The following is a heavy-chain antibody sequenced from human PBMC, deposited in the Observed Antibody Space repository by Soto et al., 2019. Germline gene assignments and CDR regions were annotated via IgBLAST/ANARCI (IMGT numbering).Heavy chain of an antibody. V-gene: IGHV4-59*01. CDR1: GGSISSYY. CDR2: IYYSGST. CDR3: ATFHYGSGINWFDP. Sequence: SETLSLTCTVSGGSISSYYWSWIRQPPGKGLEWIGYIYYSGSTNYNPSLKSRVTISVDTSKNQFSLKLSSVTAADTAVYYCATFHYGSGINWFDPWGQGTLVTVSS. J-gene: IGHJ5*02. D-gene: IGHD3-10*01.